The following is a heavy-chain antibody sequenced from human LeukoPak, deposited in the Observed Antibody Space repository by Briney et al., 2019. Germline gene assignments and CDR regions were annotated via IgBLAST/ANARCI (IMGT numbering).Heavy chain of an antibody. J-gene: IGHJ6*03. CDR3: ASGYCSSTSCYMPHYYYYYYMDV. D-gene: IGHD2-2*01. Sequence: SETLSLTCTVSGGSISSSSYYWGWIRQPPGKGLEWIGSIYYSGSTYYNPSLKSRVTISVDTSKNQFSLKLSSVTAADTAVYYCASGYCSSTSCYMPHYYYYYYMDVWGKGTTVTVSS. CDR1: GGSISSSSYY. V-gene: IGHV4-39*07. CDR2: IYYSGST.